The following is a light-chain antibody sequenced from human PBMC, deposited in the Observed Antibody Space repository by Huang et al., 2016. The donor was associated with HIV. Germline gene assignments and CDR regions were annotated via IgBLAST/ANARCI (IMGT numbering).Light chain of an antibody. Sequence: DIVLTQSPATLSLSPGERATLFCRASQSVRSSLAWYQHKPGQPPRLLIYDAAITATGIRARFSGSGSGTDFTLTIGSLEPEDSAVYYCQQRNNWTFGQGTKVEIK. V-gene: IGKV3-11*01. CDR3: QQRNNWT. J-gene: IGKJ1*01. CDR1: QSVRSS. CDR2: DAA.